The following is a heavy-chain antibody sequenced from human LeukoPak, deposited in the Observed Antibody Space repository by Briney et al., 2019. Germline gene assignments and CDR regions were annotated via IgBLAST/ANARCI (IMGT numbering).Heavy chain of an antibody. CDR2: IKKDGSAK. V-gene: IGHV3-7*03. J-gene: IGHJ4*02. Sequence: SGGSLRLSCAASGFIFSDSWMHWVRQAPGKGLEWVANIKKDGSAKFYVDSVKGRFTISRDTVNNSLYLQMNSLTADDTAVYYCAKGIAAAGSARYYFDYWGQGTLVTVSS. CDR3: AKGIAAAGSARYYFDY. D-gene: IGHD6-13*01. CDR1: GFIFSDSW.